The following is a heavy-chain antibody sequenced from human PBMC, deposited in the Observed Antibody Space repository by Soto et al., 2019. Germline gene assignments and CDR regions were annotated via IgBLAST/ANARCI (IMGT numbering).Heavy chain of an antibody. Sequence: PSETLSLTCCVSGGCMSSYWWGWIRQPPGKGLEWIGSIYYSGSTSYNPSLKSRVTISVDTYKNQFSLKLSSVTAADTAVHYCARLVAAQGYYYYYGMDVWGQGTTVTVSS. D-gene: IGHD6-25*01. V-gene: IGHV4-39*01. CDR2: IYYSGST. J-gene: IGHJ6*02. CDR1: GGCMSSYW. CDR3: ARLVAAQGYYYYYGMDV.